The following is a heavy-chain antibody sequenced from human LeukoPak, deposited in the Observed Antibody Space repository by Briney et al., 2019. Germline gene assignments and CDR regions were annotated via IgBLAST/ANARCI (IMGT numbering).Heavy chain of an antibody. CDR3: AREYSGGYYGYFDY. Sequence: TGGSLRLSCAASGFTFSSYGMHWVRQAPGKGLEWVAVISYDGSNKYYADSVKGRFTISRDNSKNTLYLQMNSLRAEDTAVYYCAREYSGGYYGYFDYWGQGTLVTVSS. CDR2: ISYDGSNK. V-gene: IGHV3-30*19. CDR1: GFTFSSYG. J-gene: IGHJ4*02. D-gene: IGHD1-26*01.